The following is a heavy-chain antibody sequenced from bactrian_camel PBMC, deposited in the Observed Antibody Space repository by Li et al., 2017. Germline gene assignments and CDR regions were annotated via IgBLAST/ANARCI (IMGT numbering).Heavy chain of an antibody. V-gene: IGHV3S1*01. CDR2: IDTDGTT. CDR1: GITYRGPC. CDR3: TRETLWVGYHEFAEY. J-gene: IGHJ4*01. Sequence: HVQLVESGGGSVQAEGSLRLSCVGSGITYRGPCMGWFRQAPGKAREGVAAIDTDGTTFYADSVQGRFTISKDNTKNTLYLQLNSLTREDSAMYYCTRETLWVGYHEFAEYWGQGTQVT. D-gene: IGHD5*01.